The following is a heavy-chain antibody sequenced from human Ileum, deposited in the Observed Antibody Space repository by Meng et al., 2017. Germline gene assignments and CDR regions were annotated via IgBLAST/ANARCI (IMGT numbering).Heavy chain of an antibody. Sequence: GESLKISCKGSGYSFTSYWIGWVRQMPGKGLEWMGIIYPGDSETRYSPSFQGQVTISADKSIRTAYLQWSSLKSSDTAMYYCAILGDGYNGASDYWGQGTLVTVSS. D-gene: IGHD5-24*01. V-gene: IGHV5-51*01. CDR3: AILGDGYNGASDY. CDR1: GYSFTSYW. J-gene: IGHJ4*02. CDR2: IYPGDSET.